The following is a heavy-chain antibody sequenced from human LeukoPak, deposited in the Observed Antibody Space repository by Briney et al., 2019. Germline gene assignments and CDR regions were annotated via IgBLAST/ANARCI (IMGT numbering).Heavy chain of an antibody. CDR3: AKDRQWELTGFGY. CDR2: ISGSGGST. J-gene: IGHJ4*02. D-gene: IGHD1-26*01. CDR1: GFTFSSYA. V-gene: IGHV3-23*01. Sequence: PGGSLRLSCAASGFTFSSYAMSWVRQAPGKGLEWVSIISGSGGSTHYADSVKGRFTISRDNSKNTLYLQTNSLRAEDTAVYYCAKDRQWELTGFGYWGQGTLVTVSS.